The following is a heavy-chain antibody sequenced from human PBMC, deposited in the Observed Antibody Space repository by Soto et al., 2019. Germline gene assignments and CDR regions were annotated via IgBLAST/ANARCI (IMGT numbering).Heavy chain of an antibody. CDR1: GFNFSSYA. V-gene: IGHV3-23*01. D-gene: IGHD6-13*01. Sequence: GGSLRLSCAASGFNFSSYAMSWVSQDPGKGLEWVSAISGSGGSTYYADSVKGRFTISRDNSKNTLYLQMNSLRAEDTAVYYCAKFRHSSSWYEIDYWGQGTLVTVSS. CDR3: AKFRHSSSWYEIDY. CDR2: ISGSGGST. J-gene: IGHJ4*02.